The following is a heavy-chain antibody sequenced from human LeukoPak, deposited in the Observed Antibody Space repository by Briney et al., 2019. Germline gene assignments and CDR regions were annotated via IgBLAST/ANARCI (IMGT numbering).Heavy chain of an antibody. V-gene: IGHV3-30*02. CDR1: VFIFSSYG. CDR3: AKVSLNMVNDAFDI. D-gene: IGHD4/OR15-4a*01. CDR2: IRYDGSRK. Sequence: GGSLRLSCAASVFIFSSYGMHWVRQAPDKGLECVAFIRYDGSRKYYADSAKGRFTISRDNSKNTLYLQMNTLRAEDTPMYFCAKVSLNMVNDAFDIWGQGTMVSVSS. J-gene: IGHJ3*02.